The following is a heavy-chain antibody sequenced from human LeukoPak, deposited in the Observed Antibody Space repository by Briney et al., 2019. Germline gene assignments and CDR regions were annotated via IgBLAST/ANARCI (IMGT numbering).Heavy chain of an antibody. CDR3: AREVDYYDRSRTGFDP. J-gene: IGHJ5*02. Sequence: GGSLRLSCAASGFTFSSYWMNWARQAPGKGLEWVASINHNGNVNYYVDSVKGRFTISRDNAKNSLYLQMSNLRAEDTAVYYCAREVDYYDRSRTGFDPWGQGTLVTVSS. D-gene: IGHD3-22*01. V-gene: IGHV3-7*03. CDR2: INHNGNVN. CDR1: GFTFSSYW.